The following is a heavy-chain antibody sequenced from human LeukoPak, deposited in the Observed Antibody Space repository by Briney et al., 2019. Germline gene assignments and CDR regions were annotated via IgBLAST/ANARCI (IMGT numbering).Heavy chain of an antibody. J-gene: IGHJ4*02. Sequence: SETLSLTCTVSGGSISSYYWSWIRQPPGKGLEWIGYIYYSGSTNYNPSLKSRVTISVDASKNQFSLKLSSVTAADTAVYYCVRLPQRDYHYYDSSNFDYWGQGTLVTVSS. CDR1: GGSISSYY. D-gene: IGHD3-22*01. V-gene: IGHV4-59*08. CDR3: VRLPQRDYHYYDSSNFDY. CDR2: IYYSGST.